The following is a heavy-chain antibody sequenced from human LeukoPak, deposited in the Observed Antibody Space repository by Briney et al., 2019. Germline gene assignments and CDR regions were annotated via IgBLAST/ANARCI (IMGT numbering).Heavy chain of an antibody. Sequence: GGSLRLSCAASGFTFSSYGMHWVRQAPGKGLEWVAFIRYDGSNKYYADSVKGRFTISRDNAKNSLYLQMNSLRAEDTAVYYCARTGTAAAGTTAFDIWGQGTMVTVSS. J-gene: IGHJ3*02. CDR2: IRYDGSNK. CDR3: ARTGTAAAGTTAFDI. D-gene: IGHD6-13*01. V-gene: IGHV3-30*02. CDR1: GFTFSSYG.